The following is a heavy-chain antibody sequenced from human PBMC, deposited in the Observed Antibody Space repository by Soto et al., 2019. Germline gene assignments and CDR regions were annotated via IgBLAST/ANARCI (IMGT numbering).Heavy chain of an antibody. CDR2: TYYRSKWYS. CDR1: GDSVSSNSAA. D-gene: IGHD2-15*01. Sequence: SQTLSLTCAISGDSVSSNSAAWNWIRQSPSRGLEWLGRTYYRSKWYSDYAVAVKSRITISPDTSKNQFSLHLNSVTPEDTAVYYCARDRSSVVATTFYYYGMDVWGQGTPVTVSS. CDR3: ARDRSSVVATTFYYYGMDV. J-gene: IGHJ6*02. V-gene: IGHV6-1*01.